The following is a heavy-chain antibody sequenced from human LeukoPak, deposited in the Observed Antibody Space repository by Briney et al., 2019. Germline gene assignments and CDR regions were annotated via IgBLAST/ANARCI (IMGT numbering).Heavy chain of an antibody. CDR1: GGTFSSYA. CDR2: IIPILGIA. Sequence: ASVKVSCKASGGTFSSYAISWVRQAPGQGLEWMGRIIPILGIANYAQKFQGRVTITADKSTSTAYMELSSLRSEDTAVYYCASQDDYGAFDYWGQGTLVTVSS. CDR3: ASQDDYGAFDY. D-gene: IGHD4-17*01. J-gene: IGHJ4*02. V-gene: IGHV1-69*04.